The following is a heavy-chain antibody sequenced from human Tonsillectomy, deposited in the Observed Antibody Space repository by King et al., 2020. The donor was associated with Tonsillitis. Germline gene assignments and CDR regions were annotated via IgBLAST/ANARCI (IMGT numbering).Heavy chain of an antibody. CDR1: GFTFSSYS. V-gene: IGHV3-21*01. CDR3: ARDRDYYGSGSYYRWFDP. D-gene: IGHD3-10*01. Sequence: VQLVQSGGGLVKPGGSLRLSCAASGFTFSSYSMNWVRQAPGKGLEWVSSISSSSSYIYYADSVKGRFTISRDNAKNSLYLQMNSLRAEDTAVYYCARDRDYYGSGSYYRWFDPWGQGTLVTVSS. CDR2: ISSSSSYI. J-gene: IGHJ5*02.